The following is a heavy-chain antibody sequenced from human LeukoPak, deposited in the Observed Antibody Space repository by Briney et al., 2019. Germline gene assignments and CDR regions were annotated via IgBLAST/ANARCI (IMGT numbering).Heavy chain of an antibody. CDR1: GGSISSGDYY. CDR2: IYYSGST. V-gene: IGHV4-30-4*08. CDR3: ARGVVPAAIAFDY. J-gene: IGHJ4*02. Sequence: SEALSLTCTVSGGSISSGDYYWSWIRQPPGKGLEWIGYIYYSGSTYYNPSLKSRVTISVDTSKNQFSLKLSSVTAADTAVYYCARGVVPAAIAFDYWGQGTLVTVSS. D-gene: IGHD2-2*01.